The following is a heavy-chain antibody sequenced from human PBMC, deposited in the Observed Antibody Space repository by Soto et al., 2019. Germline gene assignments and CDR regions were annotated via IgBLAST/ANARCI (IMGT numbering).Heavy chain of an antibody. V-gene: IGHV4-59*01. CDR3: ASDRTDYADHYYGMDI. D-gene: IGHD2-2*01. Sequence: SETLSLTCTVSGGSISNYYWSWIRQTPVKGLEWIGYIYYRGSTNYNPSLKSRVTISVDTSRNQFSLRLSSVTAADTAVYYCASDRTDYADHYYGMDIWGQGTTVTVSS. J-gene: IGHJ6*02. CDR1: GGSISNYY. CDR2: IYYRGST.